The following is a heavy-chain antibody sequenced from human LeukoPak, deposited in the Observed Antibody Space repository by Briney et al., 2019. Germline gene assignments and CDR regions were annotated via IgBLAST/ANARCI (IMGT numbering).Heavy chain of an antibody. V-gene: IGHV1-18*01. D-gene: IGHD2-21*01. J-gene: IGHJ3*02. CDR1: VYTFTRYG. Sequence: ASVKVSCKASVYTFTRYGFSWVRQAPGQGLEWMGWISAYNGNTNYAQKFQGRVTMTTDTSKSTAYMELRSLRSDDTAVYYCARVDFPYLLSAFDIWGQGTMVTVSS. CDR2: ISAYNGNT. CDR3: ARVDFPYLLSAFDI.